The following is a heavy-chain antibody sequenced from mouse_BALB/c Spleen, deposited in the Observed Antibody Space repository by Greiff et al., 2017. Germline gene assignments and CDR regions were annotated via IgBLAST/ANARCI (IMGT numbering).Heavy chain of an antibody. CDR1: GFTFNTYA. CDR2: IRSKSNNYAT. Sequence: EVKLVESGGGLVQPKGSLKLSCAASGFTFNTYAMNWVRQAPGKGLEWVARIRSKSNNYATYYADSVKDRFTISRDDSQSMLYLQMNNLKTEDTAMYYCVRQYGNYWGQGTTLTVSS. V-gene: IGHV10-1*02. CDR3: VRQYGNY. D-gene: IGHD2-10*02. J-gene: IGHJ2*01.